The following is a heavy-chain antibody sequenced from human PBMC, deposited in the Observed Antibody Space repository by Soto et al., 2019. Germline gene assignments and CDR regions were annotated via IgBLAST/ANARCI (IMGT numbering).Heavy chain of an antibody. CDR1: GYSFTSYW. V-gene: IGHV5-10-1*01. CDR3: ARTPRIAAAGLAFYDAFDI. J-gene: IGHJ3*02. D-gene: IGHD6-13*01. Sequence: GESLKISCXGSGYSFTSYWISWVRQMPGKGLEWMGRIDPSDSYTNYSPSFQGHVTISADKSISTAYLQWSSLKASDTAMYYCARTPRIAAAGLAFYDAFDIWGQGTMVTVSS. CDR2: IDPSDSYT.